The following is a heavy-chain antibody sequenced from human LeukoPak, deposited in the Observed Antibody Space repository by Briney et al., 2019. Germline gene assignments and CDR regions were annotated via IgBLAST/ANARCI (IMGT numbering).Heavy chain of an antibody. J-gene: IGHJ3*02. Sequence: GGSLRLSCAASGFTFSTYTMNWVRQAPGKGLEWVSSISTGSSYIYYADSVRGRFTISRDNAKNSLYLQMNSLRAADTAVYYCARDSSGWSHDAFDIWGQGTMVTVSS. CDR1: GFTFSTYT. V-gene: IGHV3-21*01. D-gene: IGHD6-19*01. CDR3: ARDSSGWSHDAFDI. CDR2: ISTGSSYI.